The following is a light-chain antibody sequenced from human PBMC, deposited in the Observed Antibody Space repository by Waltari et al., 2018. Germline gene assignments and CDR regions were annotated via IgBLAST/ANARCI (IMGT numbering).Light chain of an antibody. Sequence: EIVLTQSPGTLSLSPGERATLSCRASQSVGRTLAWYQQRPGQAPRLPMYGASIRAADRPDRFAGSGSGTDFSLTINRLEREDFAVYYCQHYLRLPVSFGQGTKVEIK. CDR2: GAS. V-gene: IGKV3-20*01. J-gene: IGKJ1*01. CDR3: QHYLRLPVS. CDR1: QSVGRT.